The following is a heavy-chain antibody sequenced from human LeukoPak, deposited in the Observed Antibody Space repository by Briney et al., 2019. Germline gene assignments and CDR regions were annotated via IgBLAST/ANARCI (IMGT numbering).Heavy chain of an antibody. Sequence: GGSLRLSCAASGFTFSSYAMSWVRQAPGKGLEWVANIKQDGSEKYYVDSVKGRFTISRDNAKNSLYLQMNSLRSDDMAVYYCARQRVEDSPYYYYGMDVWGQGTTVTVSS. CDR2: IKQDGSEK. V-gene: IGHV3-7*03. J-gene: IGHJ6*02. CDR3: ARQRVEDSPYYYYGMDV. CDR1: GFTFSSYA. D-gene: IGHD3/OR15-3a*01.